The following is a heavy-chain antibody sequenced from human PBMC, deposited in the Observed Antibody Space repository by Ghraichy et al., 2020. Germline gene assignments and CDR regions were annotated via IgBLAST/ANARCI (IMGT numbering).Heavy chain of an antibody. CDR2: ISGSGGST. CDR1: GFTFSSYA. Sequence: LSLTCAASGFTFSSYAMSWVRQAPGKGLEWVSVISGSGGSTYYADSVKGRFTISRDNSKNTLYLQMNSLRAEDTAVYYCAKALGFAPGGYFDYWGQGTLVTVSS. J-gene: IGHJ4*02. D-gene: IGHD1-26*01. V-gene: IGHV3-23*01. CDR3: AKALGFAPGGYFDY.